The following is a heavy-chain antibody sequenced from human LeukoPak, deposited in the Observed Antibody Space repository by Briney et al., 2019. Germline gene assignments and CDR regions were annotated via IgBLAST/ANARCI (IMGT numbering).Heavy chain of an antibody. J-gene: IGHJ4*02. Sequence: GGSLRLSCVASGFTFSSYSMSWVRQAPGKGLEWVSGTSDRGDYTFYADSVKGRFTISRDSSKNTLFLQMNSLRAEDTALYFCARKAQYNGHYPLDYWGQGTLVTVSS. CDR2: TSDRGDYT. D-gene: IGHD1-7*01. CDR1: GFTFSSYS. V-gene: IGHV3-23*01. CDR3: ARKAQYNGHYPLDY.